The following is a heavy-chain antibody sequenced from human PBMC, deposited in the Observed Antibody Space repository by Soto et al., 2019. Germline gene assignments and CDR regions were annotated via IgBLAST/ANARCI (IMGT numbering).Heavy chain of an antibody. CDR2: ISAYSGNT. D-gene: IGHD6-19*01. V-gene: IGHV1-18*01. J-gene: IGHJ4*02. CDR1: GYTFTTYG. CDR3: ARDHTSRGWFGGHDY. Sequence: QVQLVQSGTEVKRPGASVKVACKASGYTFTTYGISWVRQAPGQGLEWMGWISAYSGNTNFAQKLQGRVTMTTDTSTTTAYMELRSLRSDDTAVYYCARDHTSRGWFGGHDYWGQGTLVTVSS.